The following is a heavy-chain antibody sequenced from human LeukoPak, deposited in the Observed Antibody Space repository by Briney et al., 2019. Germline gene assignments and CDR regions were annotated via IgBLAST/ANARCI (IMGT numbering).Heavy chain of an antibody. CDR2: ISHDGNNQ. Sequence: PGRSLRLSCAASGFIFSHYDMHWVRQAPGQGLEWVALISHDGNNQYYADSVKGRSTISRDNAKNSLYLQMNSLRAEDTALYYCARDYDYGDYPGYWGQGTLVTVSS. CDR1: GFIFSHYD. CDR3: ARDYDYGDYPGY. J-gene: IGHJ4*02. D-gene: IGHD4-17*01. V-gene: IGHV3-30*03.